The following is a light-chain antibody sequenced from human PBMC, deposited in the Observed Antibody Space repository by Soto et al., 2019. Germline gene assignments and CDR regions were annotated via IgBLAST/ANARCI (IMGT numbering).Light chain of an antibody. CDR1: SSDVGDYNY. V-gene: IGLV2-14*01. J-gene: IGLJ3*02. CDR2: EVS. CDR3: SSYTSSSTLWV. Sequence: QSALTQPASVSGSPGQSITISCTGTSSDVGDYNYVSWYQQHPGKAPKLMIYEVSNRPSGVSNRFSGSKSGNTASLTISGLQAEDEADDYCSSYTSSSTLWVFGGGTKVTVL.